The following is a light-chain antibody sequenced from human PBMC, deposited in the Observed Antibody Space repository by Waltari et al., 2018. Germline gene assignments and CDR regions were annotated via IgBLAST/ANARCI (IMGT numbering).Light chain of an antibody. Sequence: SFELTQSPSVSVSLGQTATITCAGDKLGSKYVSWYKQKPGQSPVRVVYQDNRRPSWIPERFSGSNSGSTATLIISGTQAMDEADYYCQAWDSTTAVFGGGTKLTVL. V-gene: IGLV3-1*01. CDR3: QAWDSTTAV. CDR2: QDN. J-gene: IGLJ2*01. CDR1: KLGSKY.